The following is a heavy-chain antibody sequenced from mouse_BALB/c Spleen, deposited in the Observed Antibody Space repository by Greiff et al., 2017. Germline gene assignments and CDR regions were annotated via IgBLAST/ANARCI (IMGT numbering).Heavy chain of an antibody. D-gene: IGHD1-1*01. Sequence: VQLQQSGPGLVAPSQSLSITCTVSGFSLTSYGVHWVRQPPGKGLEWLGVIWAGGSTNYNSALMSRLSISKDNSKSQVFLKMNSLQTDDTAMYYCARDPHYYGSSYGFDYWGQGTTLTVSS. CDR3: ARDPHYYGSSYGFDY. J-gene: IGHJ2*01. CDR1: GFSLTSYG. V-gene: IGHV2-9*02. CDR2: IWAGGST.